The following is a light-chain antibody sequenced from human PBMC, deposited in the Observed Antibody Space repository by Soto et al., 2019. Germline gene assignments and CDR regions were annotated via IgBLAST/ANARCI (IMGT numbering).Light chain of an antibody. J-gene: IGLJ1*01. CDR3: GTWDSSLSAFYV. V-gene: IGLV1-51*01. Sequence: QSVLTQPPSVSAAPGQKVTISCSGSSSNIGNNYVSWYQQLPGTAPKLLIYDNNKRPSGIPDRFSGSKSGTSATLGINGLQTWDEADYYCGTWDSSLSAFYVFGTGTKVTVL. CDR1: SSNIGNNY. CDR2: DNN.